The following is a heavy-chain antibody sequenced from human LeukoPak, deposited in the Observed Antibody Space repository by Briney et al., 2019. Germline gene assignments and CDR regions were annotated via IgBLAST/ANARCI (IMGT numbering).Heavy chain of an antibody. V-gene: IGHV3-9*01. J-gene: IGHJ4*02. Sequence: GGSLRLSCAASGFTFDDYAMHWVRQAPGKGLEWVSGISWNNNSIGYADSVKGRFTISRDNAKNSLYLQMNSLRAEDTAVYYCARGAAVATWAFDYWGQGTLVTVSS. CDR1: GFTFDDYA. D-gene: IGHD5-12*01. CDR2: ISWNNNSI. CDR3: ARGAAVATWAFDY.